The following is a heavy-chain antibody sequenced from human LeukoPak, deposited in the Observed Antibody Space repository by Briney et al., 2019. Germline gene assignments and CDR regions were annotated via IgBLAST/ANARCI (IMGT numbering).Heavy chain of an antibody. V-gene: IGHV4-4*09. CDR1: GGSISAYY. CDR2: IYSGST. CDR3: ARRLRTFFDY. J-gene: IGHJ4*02. Sequence: SETLSLTCTVSGGSISAYYWNWIRQSPGKGLEWIGYIYSGSTTYSPSLKSRVTISVDTSKNQFSLKLSSVTAADTAAYYCARRLRTFFDYWGQGTLVTVSS.